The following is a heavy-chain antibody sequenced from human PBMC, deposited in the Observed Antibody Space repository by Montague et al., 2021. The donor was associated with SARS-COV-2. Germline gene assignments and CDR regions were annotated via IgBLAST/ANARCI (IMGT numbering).Heavy chain of an antibody. Sequence: SESLPLTCAVYGGSLSGYYWSWIRQPPEKGLEWIGEINHSANTKYNPSLKSPVTISIDTSKSQFSLKMTSVTAADTATYYCASGIYPSGSYYNRYYYGLNIWGPGTTAIVSS. CDR2: INHSANT. CDR1: GGSLSGYY. J-gene: IGHJ6*02. D-gene: IGHD3-10*01. V-gene: IGHV4-34*01. CDR3: ASGIYPSGSYYNRYYYGLNI.